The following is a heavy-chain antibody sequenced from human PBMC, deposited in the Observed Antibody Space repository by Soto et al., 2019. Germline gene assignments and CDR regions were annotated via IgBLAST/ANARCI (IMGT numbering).Heavy chain of an antibody. D-gene: IGHD3-16*02. Sequence: GGSLRLSCAASGFTFGDYAMTWVRQAPGKGLEWVAGISGNGGNTYYADSVKGRFTISRDNSKNTLYLQMNSLRAEDTAVYYCARDRHVWGSYRYTGFDYWGQGTLVTVSS. CDR3: ARDRHVWGSYRYTGFDY. CDR2: ISGNGGNT. CDR1: GFTFGDYA. V-gene: IGHV3-23*01. J-gene: IGHJ4*02.